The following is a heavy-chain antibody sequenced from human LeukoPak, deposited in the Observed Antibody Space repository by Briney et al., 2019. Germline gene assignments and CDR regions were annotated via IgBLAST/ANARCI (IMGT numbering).Heavy chain of an antibody. CDR2: IRYDGSNK. CDR3: ARSTYYYDSSGYGYYYYMDV. J-gene: IGHJ6*03. V-gene: IGHV3-30*02. D-gene: IGHD3-22*01. Sequence: PGGSLRLSCAASGFTFSSYGMHWVRQAPGKGLEWVAFIRYDGSNKYYADSVKGRFTISRDNSKNTLYLQMNSLRAEDTAVYYCARSTYYYDSSGYGYYYYMDVWGKGTTVTVSS. CDR1: GFTFSSYG.